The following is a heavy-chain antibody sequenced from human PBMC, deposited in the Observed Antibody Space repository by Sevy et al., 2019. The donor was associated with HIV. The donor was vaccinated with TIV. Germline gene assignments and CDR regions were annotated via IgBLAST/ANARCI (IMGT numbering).Heavy chain of an antibody. D-gene: IGHD6-13*01. J-gene: IGHJ4*02. CDR3: ARVRTDYSSSWHVWDY. CDR1: RFTFSNYA. CDR2: ISYDGSDK. Sequence: GGSLRLSCAASRFTFSNYAMHWVHQTPGKGLEWVAVISYDGSDKYYADSVKGRFTISRDNSNNTVYLQMNSLRLEDTALYYCARVRTDYSSSWHVWDYWGQGTLVTVSS. V-gene: IGHV3-30-3*01.